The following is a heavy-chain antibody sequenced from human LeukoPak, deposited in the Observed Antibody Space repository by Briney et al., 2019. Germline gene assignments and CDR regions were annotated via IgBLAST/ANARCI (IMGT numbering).Heavy chain of an antibody. J-gene: IGHJ4*02. CDR3: AKDLVYCSGGSCYSSGGFDH. D-gene: IGHD2-15*01. Sequence: GESLRLSCAASGFTFSRYGMHWVRQAPGQGLQWVAVISYDGSSKYYADSVKGRFTISRDNSENTLYLQMNSLRPEDTAVYYCAKDLVYCSGGSCYSSGGFDHWGQGTLVTVSS. CDR1: GFTFSRYG. V-gene: IGHV3-30*18. CDR2: ISYDGSSK.